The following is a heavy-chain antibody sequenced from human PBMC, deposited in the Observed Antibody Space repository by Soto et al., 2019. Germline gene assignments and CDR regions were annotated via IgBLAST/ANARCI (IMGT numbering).Heavy chain of an antibody. D-gene: IGHD3-3*01. CDR1: GFTFSSYA. CDR3: ARWSYLDY. J-gene: IGHJ4*02. Sequence: GGSLRLSCAASGFTFSSYAMSWVHQAPGRGLEWVSIISGNGGSTYYAASVKGRFTISRDNTKNTLYLQMDSLTAEDTAVYYCARWSYLDYWGQGTRVTVSS. CDR2: ISGNGGST. V-gene: IGHV3-23*01.